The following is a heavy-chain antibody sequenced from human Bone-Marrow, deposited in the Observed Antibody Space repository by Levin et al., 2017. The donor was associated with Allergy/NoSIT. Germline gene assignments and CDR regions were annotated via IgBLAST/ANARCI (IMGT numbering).Heavy chain of an antibody. D-gene: IGHD2-2*01. CDR3: AKGGIPAARDYYYYYLDV. CDR1: GFTFSSYA. V-gene: IGHV3-23*01. J-gene: IGHJ6*03. Sequence: PGGSLRLSCAASGFTFSSYAMSWVRQAPGKGLEWVSGTIGSGGSTYYADSVKGRFTISRDHSKNTLYLQMNSLRAEDTAIYFCAKGGIPAARDYYYYYLDVWGNGTTVTVSS. CDR2: TIGSGGST.